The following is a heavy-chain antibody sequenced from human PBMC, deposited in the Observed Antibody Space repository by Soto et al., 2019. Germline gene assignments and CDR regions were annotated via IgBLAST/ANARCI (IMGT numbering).Heavy chain of an antibody. D-gene: IGHD2-21*02. Sequence: QVQLVQSGAEVRRSGASVKVSCKASGYTFTTLSMHWVRQAPGQSLEWMGYINAGSGYTKYSQNFQGRVTITRDTLASTAYMELSSLRTEDTAVDYCASQFWGDYCSANYWGQGTLVTVSS. V-gene: IGHV1-3*01. CDR1: GYTFTTLS. CDR2: INAGSGYT. J-gene: IGHJ4*02. CDR3: ASQFWGDYCSANY.